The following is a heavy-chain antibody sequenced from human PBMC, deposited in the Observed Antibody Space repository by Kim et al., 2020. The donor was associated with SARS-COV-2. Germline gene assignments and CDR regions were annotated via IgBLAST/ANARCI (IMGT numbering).Heavy chain of an antibody. J-gene: IGHJ6*02. Sequence: YNPSLKSRVTISVDKSKNQFSLKLSSVTAADTAVYYCARTPYYYYGMDVWGQGTTVTVSS. CDR3: ARTPYYYYGMDV. V-gene: IGHV4-4*02.